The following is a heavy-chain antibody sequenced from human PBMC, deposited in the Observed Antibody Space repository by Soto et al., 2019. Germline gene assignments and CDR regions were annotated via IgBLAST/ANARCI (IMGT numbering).Heavy chain of an antibody. CDR2: IYYRGIT. J-gene: IGHJ2*01. V-gene: IGHV4-59*08. CDR3: SRPSGIAAAVWYFEL. CDR1: GGSVTSHY. Sequence: QVQLQESGPGLVRPSETLSLTCTVSGGSVTSHYWCWIRQPPGRGLEWIGFIYYRGITYSNPSFKSRVTRSLATSKNPLCLRLRSVTAADAAVYYCSRPSGIAAAVWYFELWGRGTLVTVSS. D-gene: IGHD6-13*01.